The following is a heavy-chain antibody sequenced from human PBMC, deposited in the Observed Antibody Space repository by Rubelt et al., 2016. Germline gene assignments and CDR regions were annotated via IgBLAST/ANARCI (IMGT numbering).Heavy chain of an antibody. D-gene: IGHD6-19*01. CDR3: VHRRLAIAVTGTLVDF. CDR1: GFSLSTSGVG. V-gene: IGHV2-5*01. CDR2: IYWNDDK. Sequence: QITLKESGLRLVKPTQTLTLTCTFSGFSLSTSGVGVGWIRQPPGEALEWLALIYWNDDKRFRPSLRTRLTIAKDTSKNQVVLTLANRDPVDTATYYGVHRRLAIAVTGTLVDFWGQGTLVAVSS. J-gene: IGHJ4*02.